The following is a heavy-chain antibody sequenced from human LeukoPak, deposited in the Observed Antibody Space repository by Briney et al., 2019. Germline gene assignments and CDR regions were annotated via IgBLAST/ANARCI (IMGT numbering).Heavy chain of an antibody. V-gene: IGHV1-18*01. D-gene: IGHD3-22*01. J-gene: IGHJ4*02. CDR3: ARDRGDYYYDSSGYPDY. Sequence: GASVKVSCKASGYTFTSYGISWVRQAPGQGLEWVGWISAYNGNTNYAQKLQGRVTMTTDTSTSTAYMELRSLRSDDTAVYYCARDRGDYYYDSSGYPDYWGQGTLVTVSS. CDR2: ISAYNGNT. CDR1: GYTFTSYG.